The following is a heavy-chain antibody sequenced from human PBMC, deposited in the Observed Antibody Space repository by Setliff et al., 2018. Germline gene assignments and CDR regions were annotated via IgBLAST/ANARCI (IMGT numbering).Heavy chain of an antibody. D-gene: IGHD2-2*01. Sequence: GGSLRLSCAASGFTFSSYEMNWVRQAPGKGLEWVSYISSSGSTIYYADSVKGRFTISRDNVKNSLYLQMNSLRAEDTAVYYCAMADIVLVPPARTRGYWGHGTLVTVSS. CDR1: GFTFSSYE. J-gene: IGHJ4*01. CDR2: ISSSGSTI. V-gene: IGHV3-48*03. CDR3: AMADIVLVPPARTRGY.